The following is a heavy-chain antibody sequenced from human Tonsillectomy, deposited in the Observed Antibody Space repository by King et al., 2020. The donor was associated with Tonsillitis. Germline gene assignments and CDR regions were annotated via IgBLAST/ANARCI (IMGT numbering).Heavy chain of an antibody. Sequence: VQLVESGGGVVQPGRSLRLSCAASGFTFSSYGMHWVRQAPGKGLEWVAVISYDGSNKYYADSVKGRFTISRDNSKNTLYLQMNSLRAEDTAVYYCARGIVYRYCSGGSCRGGYFDYWGQGTLVTVSS. CDR2: ISYDGSNK. CDR3: ARGIVYRYCSGGSCRGGYFDY. CDR1: GFTFSSYG. D-gene: IGHD2-15*01. J-gene: IGHJ4*02. V-gene: IGHV3-30*03.